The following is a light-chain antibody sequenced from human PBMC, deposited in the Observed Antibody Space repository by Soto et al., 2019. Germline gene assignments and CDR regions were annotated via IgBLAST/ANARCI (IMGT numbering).Light chain of an antibody. V-gene: IGLV1-40*01. Sequence: QSVLTQPPSVSGAPGQRVTISCTGRDSNIGAGYDVHWYQQLPGAAPKLLIYASHNRPSGVPDRFSGSQSGTSGSLAITGLQADDEADYYCQTYDISLSGVVFGGGTKVTVL. CDR3: QTYDISLSGVV. CDR2: ASH. CDR1: DSNIGAGYD. J-gene: IGLJ2*01.